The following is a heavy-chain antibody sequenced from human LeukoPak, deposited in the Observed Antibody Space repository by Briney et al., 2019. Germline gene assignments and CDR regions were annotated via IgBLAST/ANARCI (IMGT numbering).Heavy chain of an antibody. CDR3: TTGPGEPLDY. V-gene: IGHV3-15*01. CDR2: IKSKTAGGTT. D-gene: IGHD1-26*01. CDR1: GFTFSNAW. J-gene: IGHJ4*02. Sequence: KPGGSLRLSCAASGFTFSNAWMSWVRQAPGKGLEWVGRIKSKTAGGTTDYAAPVKGRFTISRDDSKNTLYLQMNSLKTEDTAVYYCTTGPGEPLDYWGQGTLVTVSS.